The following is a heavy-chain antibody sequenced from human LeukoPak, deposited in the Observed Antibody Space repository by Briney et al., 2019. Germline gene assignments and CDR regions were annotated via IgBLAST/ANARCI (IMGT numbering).Heavy chain of an antibody. CDR2: ISGSGGST. V-gene: IGHV3-23*01. J-gene: IGHJ3*01. CDR1: GFTFSSYA. D-gene: IGHD6-13*01. CDR3: ARAKIAAAGTGAFDV. Sequence: GGSLRLSCAASGFTFSSYAMSWVRQAPGKGLEWVSAISGSGGSTYYAESVEGRFTISRDNSKNTLFLQMNSLGAEDTAVYYCARAKIAAAGTGAFDVWGQGTLVTVSS.